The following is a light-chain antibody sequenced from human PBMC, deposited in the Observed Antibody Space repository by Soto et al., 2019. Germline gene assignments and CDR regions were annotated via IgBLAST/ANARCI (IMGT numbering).Light chain of an antibody. V-gene: IGLV2-11*01. J-gene: IGLJ2*01. CDR2: DVS. CDR1: SSDVGGYTF. Sequence: QSVLTQPRSVSWSPGQSFTISCTETSSDVGGYTFVSWYQQRPGKAPKLMIYDVSKRPSGVPDRFSGSKSGNTASLTISGLQAEDEADYYCCSYSGTYIFAVLFGGGTKVTVL. CDR3: CSYSGTYIFAVL.